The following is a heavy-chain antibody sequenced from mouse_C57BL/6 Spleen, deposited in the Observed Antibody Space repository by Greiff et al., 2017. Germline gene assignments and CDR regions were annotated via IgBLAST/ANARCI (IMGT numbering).Heavy chain of an antibody. CDR2: INPYHGGT. D-gene: IGHD1-1*01. Sequence: EVQLQQSGPVLVKPGASVKMSCKASGYTFTDYYMNWVKQSHGKSLEWIGVINPYHGGTSYNQKFKGKATLTVDKSSSTAYMELNSLTSEDSAVYYCARREIYYYGSSYVEDDYWGQGTTLTVSS. V-gene: IGHV1-19*01. J-gene: IGHJ2*01. CDR3: ARREIYYYGSSYVEDDY. CDR1: GYTFTDYY.